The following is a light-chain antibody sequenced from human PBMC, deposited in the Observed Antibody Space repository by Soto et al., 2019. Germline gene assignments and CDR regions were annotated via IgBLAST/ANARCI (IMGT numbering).Light chain of an antibody. CDR3: QQYDNSPWT. V-gene: IGKV3D-20*01. J-gene: IGKJ1*01. Sequence: EIVLTQSPATLSLSPGERATLSCGASQSVSGNYLAWYQQKAGLAPRLLIFDASNRATGTPDRFSGSGSGTDFTLTISRLEPEDFAVYYCQQYDNSPWTFGQGTKVDIK. CDR2: DAS. CDR1: QSVSGNY.